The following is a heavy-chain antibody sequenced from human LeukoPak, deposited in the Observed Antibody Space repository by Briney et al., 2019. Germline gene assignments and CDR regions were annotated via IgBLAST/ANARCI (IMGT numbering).Heavy chain of an antibody. CDR2: ISYDGSNK. D-gene: IGHD1-26*01. Sequence: PGGSLRLSCAASGFTFSSYGMHWVRQAPGKGLEWVAVISYDGSNKHYADSVKGRFTISRDKSKNTLYLQMNSLRAEDTAVYYCAKGDTTWELPHDYWGQGTLVTVSS. CDR3: AKGDTTWELPHDY. CDR1: GFTFSSYG. J-gene: IGHJ4*02. V-gene: IGHV3-30*18.